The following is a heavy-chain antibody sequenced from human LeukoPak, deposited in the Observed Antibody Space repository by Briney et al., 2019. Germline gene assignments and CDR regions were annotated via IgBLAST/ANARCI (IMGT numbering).Heavy chain of an antibody. CDR1: GFALSSNY. CDR2: LYSDGDT. V-gene: IGHV3-53*01. CDR3: ARAYGGDSELDY. D-gene: IGHD4-23*01. Sequence: PGGSLRLSCAASGFALSSNYVGWVRQAPGGGLHWVSLLYSDGDTYYADSVKGRFTISRDTSKNTLYLQMNSLRVDDTAVYYCARAYGGDSELDYWGQGTLVTVSS. J-gene: IGHJ4*02.